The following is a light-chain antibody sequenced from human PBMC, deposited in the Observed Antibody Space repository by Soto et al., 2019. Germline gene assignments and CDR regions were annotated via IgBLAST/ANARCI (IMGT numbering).Light chain of an antibody. CDR2: DVT. V-gene: IGLV2-11*01. J-gene: IGLJ1*01. CDR1: SSDVGGYND. CDR3: CSYAGSYTDV. Sequence: QSALTQPRSVSGSPGQSVTISCTGISSDVGGYNDVSWYQQHPGKAPKLMIYDVTKRPSGVPDRFSGSKSGNTASLTISGLQAEDEADYYCCSYAGSYTDVFGTGTKVTVL.